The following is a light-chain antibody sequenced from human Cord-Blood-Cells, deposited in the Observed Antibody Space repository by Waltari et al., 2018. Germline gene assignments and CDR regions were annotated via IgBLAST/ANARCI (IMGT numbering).Light chain of an antibody. J-gene: IGLJ2*01. CDR2: GNS. Sequence: SNIGAGYDVHWYQQLPGTAPKLLTYGNSNRPSGVPDRFSGSKSGTSASLAITGLQAEDEADYYCQSYDSSLSGSVFGGGTKLTVL. CDR3: QSYDSSLSGSV. CDR1: SNIGAGYD. V-gene: IGLV1-40*01.